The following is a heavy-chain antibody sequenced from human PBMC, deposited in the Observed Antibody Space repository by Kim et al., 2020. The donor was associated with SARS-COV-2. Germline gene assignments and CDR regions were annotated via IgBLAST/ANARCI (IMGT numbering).Heavy chain of an antibody. CDR3: ARDTSVTSLDY. CDR2: IWYDGSKK. J-gene: IGHJ4*02. D-gene: IGHD4-17*01. CDR1: GFTFSTYG. V-gene: IGHV3-33*01. Sequence: GGSLRLSCAASGFTFSTYGMFWVRQAPGKGLEWVALIWYDGSKKYYADSLKGRFTISRDNSKNTLYLQMNSLRAEDTAVYYCARDTSVTSLDYWGQGTLV.